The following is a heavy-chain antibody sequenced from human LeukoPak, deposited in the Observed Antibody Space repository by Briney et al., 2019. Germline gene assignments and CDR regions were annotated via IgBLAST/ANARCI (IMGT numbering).Heavy chain of an antibody. CDR1: GYTFTNYG. D-gene: IGHD3-22*01. Sequence: ASVKVSCTASGYTFTNYGISWVRQAPGQGLEWMGWISAYSGHTNYAQKLQGRVTMTTDTSTNTTYMELRTLRSDDTAVYYCARRQNYYDSSGYHYPWGQGALVTVSS. CDR3: ARRQNYYDSSGYHYP. V-gene: IGHV1-18*01. CDR2: ISAYSGHT. J-gene: IGHJ5*02.